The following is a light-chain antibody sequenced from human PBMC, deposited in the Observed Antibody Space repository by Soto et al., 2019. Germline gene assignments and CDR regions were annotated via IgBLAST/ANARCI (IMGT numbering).Light chain of an antibody. V-gene: IGLV1-40*01. J-gene: IGLJ3*02. Sequence: QSAVTQPPSVSGAPGQRVTISCTGSSSNIGAGYDVHWYQQLPGTAPKLLIFGNNNRPSGVPDRFSGSKSGTSASLAITWLHAEDEGDYYCQSYDSSLRGPVFGGGTKLTVL. CDR2: GNN. CDR1: SSNIGAGYD. CDR3: QSYDSSLRGPV.